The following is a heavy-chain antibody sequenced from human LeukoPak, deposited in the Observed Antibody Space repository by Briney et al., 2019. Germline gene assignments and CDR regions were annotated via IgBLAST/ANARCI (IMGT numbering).Heavy chain of an antibody. CDR3: ARDIGVVSRFGP. V-gene: IGHV4-34*01. CDR1: GGSFSGYY. CDR2: INHSGSA. J-gene: IGHJ5*02. D-gene: IGHD2-15*01. Sequence: SETLSLTCAVYGGSFSGYYWSWIRQPPGKGLEWIGEINHSGSANYNPSLKSRVTISVDTSKNQFSLNLSSVTAADTAVYYCARDIGVVSRFGPWGQGTLVTVSS.